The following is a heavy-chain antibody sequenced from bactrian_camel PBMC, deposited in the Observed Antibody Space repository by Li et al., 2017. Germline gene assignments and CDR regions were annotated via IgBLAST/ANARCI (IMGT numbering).Heavy chain of an antibody. CDR1: GFHFDGSI. CDR2: IRSDGHT. J-gene: IGHJ4*01. D-gene: IGHD3*01. Sequence: VQLVESGGGSVQAGGSLRLSCTASGFHFDGSIMSWYRQAPGNECELVSFIRSDGHTHYAESVKGRFTISQDNAENTVYLQMNSLQPDDAGVYYCAAEPKGSRRWVGYAWKCQGQGTQVTVS. V-gene: IGHV3S60*01.